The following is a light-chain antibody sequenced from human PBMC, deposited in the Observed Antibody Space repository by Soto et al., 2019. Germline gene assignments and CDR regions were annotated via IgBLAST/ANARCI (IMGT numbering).Light chain of an antibody. J-gene: IGKJ1*01. V-gene: IGKV3-15*01. Sequence: EIGMTQSPATLSVTPGERASLSCRASQSVSSNLAWYQQKPGQAPRLLIYGASTRATGIPDRFSGSGSGTDFTLTISSLQAEDVAVYYCQQYYTTPWTFGQGTKVDIK. CDR3: QQYYTTPWT. CDR1: QSVSSN. CDR2: GAS.